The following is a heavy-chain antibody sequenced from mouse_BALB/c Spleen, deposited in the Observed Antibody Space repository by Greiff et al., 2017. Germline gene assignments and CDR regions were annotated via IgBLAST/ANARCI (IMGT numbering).Heavy chain of an antibody. CDR1: GFTFNTYA. J-gene: IGHJ3*01. V-gene: IGHV10-1*02. CDR2: IRSKSNNYAT. Sequence: EVQVVESGGGLVQPKGSLKLSCAASGFTFNTYAMNWVRQAPGKGLEWVARIRSKSNNYATYYADSVKDRFTISRDDSQSMLYLQMNNLKTEDTAMYYCVRQNWYGNPAWFAYWGQGTLVTVSA. CDR3: VRQNWYGNPAWFAY. D-gene: IGHD2-10*02.